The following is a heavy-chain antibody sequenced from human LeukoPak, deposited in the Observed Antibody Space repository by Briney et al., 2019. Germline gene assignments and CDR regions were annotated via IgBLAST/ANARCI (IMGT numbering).Heavy chain of an antibody. CDR1: GFTFSSYG. V-gene: IGHV3-48*04. CDR2: ISSSSSTI. D-gene: IGHD3-10*01. Sequence: GGSLRLSCAASGFTFSSYGVHWVRQAPGKGLEWVSYISSSSSTIYYADSVKGRFTISRDNAKNSLYLQMNSLRAEDTAVYYCARDEWLVRGVIDYWGQGTLVTVSS. CDR3: ARDEWLVRGVIDY. J-gene: IGHJ4*02.